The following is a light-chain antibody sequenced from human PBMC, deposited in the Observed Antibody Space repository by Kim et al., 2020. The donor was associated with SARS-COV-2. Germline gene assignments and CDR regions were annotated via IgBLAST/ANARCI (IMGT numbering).Light chain of an antibody. J-gene: IGLJ2*01. V-gene: IGLV3-19*01. CDR1: SLRKYY. CDR3: YSRDSGDHLV. CDR2: GKN. Sequence: ALGQTVRITCQGDSLRKYYASWYQQKPGQAPILVIYGKNNRPSGIPDRFSSSSSGDTVSLTITGAQAEDEADYYCYSRDSGDHLVFGGGTKVTVL.